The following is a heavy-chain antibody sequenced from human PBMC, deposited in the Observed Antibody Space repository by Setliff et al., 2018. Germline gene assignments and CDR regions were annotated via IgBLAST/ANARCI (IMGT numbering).Heavy chain of an antibody. CDR2: IASSSTWI. Sequence: GGSLRLSCAASGFTFTSYTMNWVRQAQGQGLEWVSSIASSSTWIYYADSVKGRFSVSRDNSQNIVHLQMNSLRTEDTAVYYCLADPMVTAIIDYWGHGTLVTVSS. CDR1: GFTFTSYT. J-gene: IGHJ4*01. CDR3: LADPMVTAIIDY. V-gene: IGHV3-21*01. D-gene: IGHD2-21*02.